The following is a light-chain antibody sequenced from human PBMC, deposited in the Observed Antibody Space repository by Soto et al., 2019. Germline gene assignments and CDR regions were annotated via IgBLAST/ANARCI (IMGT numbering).Light chain of an antibody. CDR2: GAS. Sequence: EIVLTQSPGTLSLSPGERATLSCRASQSVSSSYLAWYQQKPGQAPRLLIYGASSRATGIPDRFSGSGSGTDFLFTIASREPKDFAVYSVQNNGSPPWTSAQGTKVEI. CDR1: QSVSSSY. CDR3: QNNGSPPWT. V-gene: IGKV3-20*01. J-gene: IGKJ1*01.